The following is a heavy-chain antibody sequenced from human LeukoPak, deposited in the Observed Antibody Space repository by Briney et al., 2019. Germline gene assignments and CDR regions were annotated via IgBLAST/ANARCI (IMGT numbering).Heavy chain of an antibody. V-gene: IGHV4-39*07. Sequence: SETLSLTCTVSGGSISSSSYYWGWIRQPPGKGLEWIGSIYYSGSTYYNPSLKSRVTISVDTSKNQFSLKLSSVTAADTAVYYCARATHGDYGTDWFDPWGQGTLVTVSS. J-gene: IGHJ5*02. CDR2: IYYSGST. CDR1: GGSISSSSYY. CDR3: ARATHGDYGTDWFDP. D-gene: IGHD4-17*01.